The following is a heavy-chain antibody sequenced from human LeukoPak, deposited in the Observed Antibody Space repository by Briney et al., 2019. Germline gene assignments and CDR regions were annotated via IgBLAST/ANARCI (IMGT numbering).Heavy chain of an antibody. D-gene: IGHD4-17*01. V-gene: IGHV4-39*07. Sequence: SETLSLTCTVSGGSISSSSYYWGWIRQPPGKGLEWIGSIYYSGSTYYNPSLKSRVTISVDTSKNQFSLKLSSVTAADTAVYYCARWATVTTLVAFDIWGQGTMVTVSS. CDR2: IYYSGST. J-gene: IGHJ3*02. CDR3: ARWATVTTLVAFDI. CDR1: GGSISSSSYY.